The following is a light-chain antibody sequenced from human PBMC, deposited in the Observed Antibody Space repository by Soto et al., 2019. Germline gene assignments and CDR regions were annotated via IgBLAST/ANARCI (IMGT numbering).Light chain of an antibody. V-gene: IGKV1-5*03. CDR3: QQYHNFPRT. J-gene: IGKJ1*01. CDR1: QSINGW. Sequence: DIQMTQSPSTLSVSVGDRVTITCRASQSINGWLALYQQNPGQAPNLLLYRASTLESGFPSRFSGSGSGTEFTLTVSSLQPDDFATYYCQQYHNFPRTFGQGTKVDIK. CDR2: RAS.